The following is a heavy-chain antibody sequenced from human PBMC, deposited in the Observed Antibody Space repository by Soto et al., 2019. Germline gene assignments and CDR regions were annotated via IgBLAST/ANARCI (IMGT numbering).Heavy chain of an antibody. CDR3: ARDKSGSYVSDY. Sequence: PGGSLRLSCAASGFTFSSHAMHWLRQAPGKGLEWVAIITYDGANQYYADSVKGRFTISRDSSKNTLYLQMNSLRGEDTAVYYCARDKSGSYVSDYWGQGTLVTVSS. J-gene: IGHJ4*02. V-gene: IGHV3-30-3*01. D-gene: IGHD1-26*01. CDR2: ITYDGANQ. CDR1: GFTFSSHA.